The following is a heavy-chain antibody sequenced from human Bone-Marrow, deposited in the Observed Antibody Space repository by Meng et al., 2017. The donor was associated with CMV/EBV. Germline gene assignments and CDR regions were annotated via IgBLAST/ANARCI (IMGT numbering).Heavy chain of an antibody. CDR2: IYYSGRT. V-gene: IGHV4-61*01. CDR3: ASGAAAVRYNYYYYAMAV. CDR1: GASVSRGNYY. J-gene: IGHJ6*02. D-gene: IGHD2-2*01. Sequence: SETLSLTCTVSGASVSRGNYYWSWSRQPPGKGLEWIGYIYYSGRTDYNPSLKSRVTISLDTSKNQFSLKLSSVTAADTAVYYCASGAAAVRYNYYYYAMAVWGQGFRVTVSS.